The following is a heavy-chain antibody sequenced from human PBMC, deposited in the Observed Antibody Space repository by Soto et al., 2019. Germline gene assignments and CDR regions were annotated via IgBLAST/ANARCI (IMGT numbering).Heavy chain of an antibody. CDR2: ISQDGAIA. J-gene: IGHJ4*02. V-gene: IGHV3-74*01. D-gene: IGHD1-1*01. CDR1: GFASGTSW. CDR3: LRDQRHWNEFADQ. Sequence: VQLVESGGGLVQPGGPLRLPCAASGFASGTSWSHWARQAPGKGLLWVSRISQDGAIATQADSVKGRFTISRDNAKNTLFLQMNSLRADVTAVYYCLRDQRHWNEFADQWGQGTLVTVSS.